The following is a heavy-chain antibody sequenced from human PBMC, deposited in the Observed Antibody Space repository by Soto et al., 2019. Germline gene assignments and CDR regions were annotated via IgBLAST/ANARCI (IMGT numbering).Heavy chain of an antibody. V-gene: IGHV1-69*13. Sequence: SVKVSCKASGGTFSSYAISWVRQAPGQGLEWMGGIIPIFGTANCAQKFQGRVTITADESTSTAYMELSSLRSEDTAVYYCARSEHDYGYLYYYYCMDVWCQGTTVTVSS. D-gene: IGHD4-17*01. J-gene: IGHJ6*02. CDR3: ARSEHDYGYLYYYYCMDV. CDR2: IIPIFGTA. CDR1: GGTFSSYA.